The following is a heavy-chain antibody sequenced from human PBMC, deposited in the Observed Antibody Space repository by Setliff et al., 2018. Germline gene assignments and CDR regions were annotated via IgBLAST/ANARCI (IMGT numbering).Heavy chain of an antibody. Sequence: SETLSLTCTVSGYSISSGYIWGWIRQPPGKGLEWIGYIYSSGSTYYNPSLKSRVTISMDTSKNQFSLKVSSVTAADTAVYYCARSFSRREKFLLDYWGQGALVTVSS. CDR3: ARSFSRREKFLLDY. V-gene: IGHV4-38-2*02. CDR2: IYSSGST. J-gene: IGHJ4*02. CDR1: GYSISSGYI.